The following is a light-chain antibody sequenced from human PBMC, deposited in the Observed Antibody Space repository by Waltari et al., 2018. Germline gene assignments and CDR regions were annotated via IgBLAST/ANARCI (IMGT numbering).Light chain of an antibody. CDR1: TRDIGGFNY. CDR2: DVT. CDR3: TSYTTTSTLVL. V-gene: IGLV2-14*03. Sequence: QSALTQPASVSGSPGQSLTLPCPGTTRDIGGFNYFSWYQQHPGRAPKLMIYDVTDRPSGISIRFSGSKSGNTASLTISGLRAEDEAYYYCTSYTTTSTLVLFGGGTKLTVL. J-gene: IGLJ2*01.